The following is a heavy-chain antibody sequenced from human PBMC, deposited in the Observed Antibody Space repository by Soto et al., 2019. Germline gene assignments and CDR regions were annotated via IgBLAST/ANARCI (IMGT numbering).Heavy chain of an antibody. Sequence: QVQLQESGPGLVKPSQTLSLTCTVSGGSISSGDYYWSWIRQPPGKGLEWIGYIYYSGSTYYNPSPNSRVTVSVDTSKNQFALKLSSVTAADTAVYYCAREPIFGVVTLFDYWGQGTLVTVSS. CDR3: AREPIFGVVTLFDY. D-gene: IGHD3-3*01. J-gene: IGHJ4*02. CDR2: IYYSGST. CDR1: GGSISSGDYY. V-gene: IGHV4-30-4*01.